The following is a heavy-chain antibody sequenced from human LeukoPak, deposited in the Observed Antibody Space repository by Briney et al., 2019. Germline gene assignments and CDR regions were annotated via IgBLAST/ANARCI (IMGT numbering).Heavy chain of an antibody. D-gene: IGHD1-14*01. CDR2: INHSGST. J-gene: IGHJ4*02. CDR1: GGSFSGYY. Sequence: PSETLSLTCAVYGGSFSGYYWSWIRQPPGKGLEWIGEINHSGSTNYNPSLKSRVTISVDTSKNQFSLKLSSVTAADTAVYYCARETQDHGIDYWGQGTLVTVSS. V-gene: IGHV4-34*01. CDR3: ARETQDHGIDY.